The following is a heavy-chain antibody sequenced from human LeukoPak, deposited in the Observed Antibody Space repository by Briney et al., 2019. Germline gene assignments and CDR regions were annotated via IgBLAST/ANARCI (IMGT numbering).Heavy chain of an antibody. CDR1: GYTFTGYY. V-gene: IGHV1-2*02. Sequence: GASVKVSCKASGYTFTGYYMHWVRQAPGQGLEWMGWINPNSGGTNYAQKFQGRVTMTRDTSISTAYMELSRLRSDDTAVYYCARDSGSYLDYYYYMDVWGKGTTVTISS. CDR3: ARDSGSYLDYYYYMDV. CDR2: INPNSGGT. J-gene: IGHJ6*03. D-gene: IGHD1-26*01.